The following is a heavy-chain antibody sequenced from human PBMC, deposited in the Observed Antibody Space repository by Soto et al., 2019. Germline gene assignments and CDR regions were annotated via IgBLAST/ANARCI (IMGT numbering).Heavy chain of an antibody. CDR2: ISYDGSNK. CDR3: AKELGASVGVFDY. Sequence: GGSLRLSCAASGFTFSSYGMHWVRQAPGKGLEWVAVISYDGSNKYYADSVKGRFTISRDNSKNTLYLQMNSLRAEDTAVYYCAKELGASVGVFDYWGQGTLVTVSS. CDR1: GFTFSSYG. D-gene: IGHD1-26*01. V-gene: IGHV3-30*18. J-gene: IGHJ4*02.